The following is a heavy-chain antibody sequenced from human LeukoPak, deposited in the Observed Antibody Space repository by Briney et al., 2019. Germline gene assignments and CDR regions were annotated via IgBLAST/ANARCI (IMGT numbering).Heavy chain of an antibody. Sequence: GGSLRLSCAASGFTFDDYGMSWVRQAPGKGLEWVSGVNWSGGSTGYADSVKGRFTISRDNAKNSLNLQTNSLRADDTALYYCARGTQQWLAPFDYWGQGTLVTVSS. J-gene: IGHJ4*02. D-gene: IGHD6-19*01. CDR3: ARGTQQWLAPFDY. CDR2: VNWSGGST. V-gene: IGHV3-20*04. CDR1: GFTFDDYG.